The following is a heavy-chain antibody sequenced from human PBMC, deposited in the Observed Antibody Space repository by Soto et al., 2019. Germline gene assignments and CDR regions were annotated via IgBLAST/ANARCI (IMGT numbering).Heavy chain of an antibody. J-gene: IGHJ6*02. Sequence: GGSLSLSCSASGFTFSNYAMNWVRQAPWKGLEHVSSINKNGDIRYFADSVKGRFTISRDNSKNTLYLQMSNLRAGDTAVYYCVKGSTSDYYLGYYGMDVWGQGTTVTVSS. CDR1: GFTFSNYA. CDR2: INKNGDIR. CDR3: VKGSTSDYYLGYYGMDV. D-gene: IGHD3-22*01. V-gene: IGHV3-64D*06.